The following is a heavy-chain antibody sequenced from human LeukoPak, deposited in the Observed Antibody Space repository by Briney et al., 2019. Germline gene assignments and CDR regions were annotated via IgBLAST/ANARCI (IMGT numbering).Heavy chain of an antibody. Sequence: GGSLRLSCAASGFSFSNYAMSWVRQAPGKGLEWVSAISGSGGSTYYADSVKGRFTISRDNSKNTLYLQMNSLRAEDTAVYYCANNPHRNIWNLDAFDIWGQGTMVTVSS. CDR1: GFSFSNYA. V-gene: IGHV3-23*01. CDR3: ANNPHRNIWNLDAFDI. J-gene: IGHJ3*02. CDR2: ISGSGGST. D-gene: IGHD1-20*01.